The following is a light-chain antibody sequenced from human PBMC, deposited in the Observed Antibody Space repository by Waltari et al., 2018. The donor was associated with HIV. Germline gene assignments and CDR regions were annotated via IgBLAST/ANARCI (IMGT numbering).Light chain of an antibody. V-gene: IGLV1-40*01. CDR1: RSNIGAGYD. Sequence: QSVLTQPPSVSGAPGQRVTISCTGSRSNIGAGYDVHWYQQLPGTAPKLLIYANSNRPSGLPARLPGSKSSTPASLAIAGLRAGEAANNYCQAYDTSQSGSSGVFGGGTKLTVL. CDR2: ANS. J-gene: IGLJ3*02. CDR3: QAYDTSQSGSSGV.